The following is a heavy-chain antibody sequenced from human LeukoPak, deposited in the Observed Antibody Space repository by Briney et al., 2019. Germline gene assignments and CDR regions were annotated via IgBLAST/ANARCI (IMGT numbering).Heavy chain of an antibody. CDR2: INPNSGGT. Sequence: ASVKVSCKASGYTFTGYYMHWVRQAPGQGLEWMGWINPNSGGTNYAQKFQGWVTMTRDTSISTAYMELSRLRSDDTAVYYRAREILGYSGYDSRAFDIWGQGTMVTVSS. J-gene: IGHJ3*02. V-gene: IGHV1-2*04. CDR3: AREILGYSGYDSRAFDI. D-gene: IGHD5-12*01. CDR1: GYTFTGYY.